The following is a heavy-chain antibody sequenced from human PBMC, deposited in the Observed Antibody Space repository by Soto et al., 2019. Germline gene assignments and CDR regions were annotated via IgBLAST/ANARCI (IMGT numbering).Heavy chain of an antibody. CDR1: GGSISSADYY. D-gene: IGHD1-26*01. CDR2: IYYSGTT. Sequence: SETLSLTCTVSGGSISSADYYWSWIRQPPGKGLEWIGYIYYSGTTYYNPSLKSRVSISDDTSKNQFSLQLSSVTAADTAVYFCARLVPTTIHDSRGQGVLVTVSS. J-gene: IGHJ4*02. V-gene: IGHV4-30-4*01. CDR3: ARLVPTTIHDS.